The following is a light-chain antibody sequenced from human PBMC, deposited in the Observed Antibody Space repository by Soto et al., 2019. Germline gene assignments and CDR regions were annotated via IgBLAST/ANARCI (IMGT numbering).Light chain of an antibody. J-gene: IGKJ1*01. Sequence: DIQMTQSPSSVSASVGDRVSITCRASQGIGSQLAWYQQKPGKAPKLLIHAASTLQRGGPSRVSGSGSGTDFTLTVTSPQSEDFATYDCQQANAFPRTFGQGTKVEIE. CDR3: QQANAFPRT. CDR2: AAS. V-gene: IGKV1-12*01. CDR1: QGIGSQ.